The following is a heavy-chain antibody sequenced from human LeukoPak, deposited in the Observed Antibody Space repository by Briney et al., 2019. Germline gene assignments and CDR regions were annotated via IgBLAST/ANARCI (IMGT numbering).Heavy chain of an antibody. J-gene: IGHJ4*02. CDR3: AKVITIFGVVITDYFDY. D-gene: IGHD3-3*01. Sequence: GGSLRLSCAASGFTFSNYAMSWVRKAPGKGLEWVSAISGSGGNTYYADSVKGRFTISRDNSKNTLFLQMNSLRAEDTAVYYCAKVITIFGVVITDYFDYWGQGTLVTVSS. CDR1: GFTFSNYA. CDR2: ISGSGGNT. V-gene: IGHV3-23*01.